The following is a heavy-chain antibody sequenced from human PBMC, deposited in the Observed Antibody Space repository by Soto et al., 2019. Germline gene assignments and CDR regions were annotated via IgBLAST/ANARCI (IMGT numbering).Heavy chain of an antibody. J-gene: IGHJ4*02. D-gene: IGHD6-13*01. CDR2: MSSGGSTI. Sequence: EMQLVESGGGLVQPGGSLRLACAASGFTFSRDSMNWVRQAPGQGLEWVSYMSSGGSTIYYADSVKGRFTISRDNAENSLSLQMNSLRAEDTAVYYCAREGDGSRWFNYFDYWGQGTQVTVSS. V-gene: IGHV3-48*01. CDR3: AREGDGSRWFNYFDY. CDR1: GFTFSRDS.